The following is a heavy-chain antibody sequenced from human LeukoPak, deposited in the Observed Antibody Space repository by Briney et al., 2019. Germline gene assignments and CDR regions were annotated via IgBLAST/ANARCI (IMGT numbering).Heavy chain of an antibody. J-gene: IGHJ6*03. CDR2: VYYTGST. CDR1: GGSISSYY. V-gene: IGHV4-59*08. Sequence: SETLSLTCTVSGGSISSYYWSWVRQPPGKGLEWTGFVYYTGSTNYSPSLKSRVTISVDMSKNQFSLKLRSVTAADTAVYYCARVRDYYYYMDVWGKGTTVTVSS. CDR3: ARVRDYYYYMDV.